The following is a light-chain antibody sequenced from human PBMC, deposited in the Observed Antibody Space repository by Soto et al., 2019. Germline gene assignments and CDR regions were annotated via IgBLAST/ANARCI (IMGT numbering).Light chain of an antibody. Sequence: EIVLTQSPGTLSLSPGERATLSGRASQSVSSSYLAWYQQKPGQAPRLLIYGASSRATGIPDRFSGSGSGTDFTLTISRLEPEDFAVDYCQQYGSSPYNFGQGTTLEIK. CDR1: QSVSSSY. CDR3: QQYGSSPYN. V-gene: IGKV3-20*01. CDR2: GAS. J-gene: IGKJ2*01.